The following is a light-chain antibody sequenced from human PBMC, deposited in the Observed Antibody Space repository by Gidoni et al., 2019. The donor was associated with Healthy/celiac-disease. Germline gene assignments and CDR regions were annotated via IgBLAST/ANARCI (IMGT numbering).Light chain of an antibody. CDR3: MQSIQFPYT. CDR1: QRLLHSDGKPY. CDR2: EVF. V-gene: IGKV2D-29*02. J-gene: IGKJ2*01. Sequence: DLVMNQTPLSMSVTPGQPASISCKSSQRLLHSDGKPYLYWYLKNPCQSPQLLIYEVFNRFYGVPDRFSGRGSGTDFTLKISRVEAEDVGVYYCMQSIQFPYTFGQGTKLEIK.